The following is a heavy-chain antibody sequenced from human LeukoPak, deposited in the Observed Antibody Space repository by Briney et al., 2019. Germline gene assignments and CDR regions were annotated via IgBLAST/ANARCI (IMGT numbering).Heavy chain of an antibody. CDR3: AKVPTPFYYYCGMDV. Sequence: ASVKVSCKASGYTFTGYYMHWVRQAPGQGLEWMGWINPNRGGTNYAQKFQGRVTMTRDTSISTAYMELSRLRSDDTAVYYCAKVPTPFYYYCGMDVWGQGTTVTVSS. CDR2: INPNRGGT. J-gene: IGHJ6*02. CDR1: GYTFTGYY. V-gene: IGHV1-2*02.